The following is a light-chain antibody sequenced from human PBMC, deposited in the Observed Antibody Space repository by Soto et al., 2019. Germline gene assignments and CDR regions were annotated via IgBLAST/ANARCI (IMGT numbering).Light chain of an antibody. CDR1: QSVSSN. CDR2: GTS. Sequence: EIVMTLSPAALSVSQGERATLSCRASQSVSSNLAWYQQTPGQAPRLLIYGTSTRATGIPARFSGSGSGTEFTLTISSLQSEDFAVYYCQHRFNWPWTFGQGTKVDI. J-gene: IGKJ1*01. V-gene: IGKV3-15*01. CDR3: QHRFNWPWT.